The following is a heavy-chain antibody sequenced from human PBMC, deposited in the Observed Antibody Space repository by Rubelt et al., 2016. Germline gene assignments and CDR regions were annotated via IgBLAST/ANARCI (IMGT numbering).Heavy chain of an antibody. J-gene: IGHJ4*02. V-gene: IGHV1-18*01. CDR3: ARDTHRTRSPADC. CDR2: VSTYDGDT. D-gene: IGHD2-15*01. Sequence: QVHLVQSGAEVKEPGASVRVSCRASGYTFHRYGLSWVRQAPGQGLEWMGWVSTYDGDTDYAENLQARVTMTIDTSTSTGFMELRSLTLDDTAGYYRARDTHRTRSPADCWGQGTLVTVSS. CDR1: GYTFHRYG.